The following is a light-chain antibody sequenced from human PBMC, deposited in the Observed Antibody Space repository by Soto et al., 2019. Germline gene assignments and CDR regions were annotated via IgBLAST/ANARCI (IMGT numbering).Light chain of an antibody. Sequence: QSVLTQPPSASGTPGQRVTISCSGSSSNIGSNTVNWYQQLPGTAPKLLIYSNNQRPSGVPDRFSGSKSGNTASLTISGLQAEDEADYHCCSYAGSDVFVFGSGTKVTV. CDR2: SNN. J-gene: IGLJ1*01. V-gene: IGLV1-44*01. CDR1: SSNIGSNT. CDR3: CSYAGSDVFV.